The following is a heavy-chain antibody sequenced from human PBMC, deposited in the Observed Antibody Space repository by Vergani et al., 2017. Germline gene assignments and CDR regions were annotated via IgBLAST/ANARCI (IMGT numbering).Heavy chain of an antibody. V-gene: IGHV4-39*01. CDR3: ASGKYYSXSTAQFRGRYFDV. J-gene: IGHJ2*01. Sequence: QMQLQESGPGLVKASETLALTCTVSGDSIISRSYYWGWIRQPPGKGLEWIGSIYNSGNGDSSSSLKCRVTISADTSKNQFSLRLTAVTAADTAVYYCASGKYYSXSTAQFRGRYFDVWGRGTLVTVPS. CDR2: IYNSGNG. CDR1: GDSIISRSYY. D-gene: IGHD3-16*01.